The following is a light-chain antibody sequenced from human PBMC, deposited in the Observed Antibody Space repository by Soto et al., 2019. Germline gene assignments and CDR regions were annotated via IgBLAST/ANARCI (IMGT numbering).Light chain of an antibody. Sequence: QSALTQPASVSGSPVQSITISFTGTISDVGGYNYVSWYQQHPGKAPKLMIYDVSNRPSGVSNRFSGSKSGNTASLTISGLQAEDEADYYCSSYTSSSTRVFGGGTKLTVL. CDR2: DVS. J-gene: IGLJ2*01. V-gene: IGLV2-14*01. CDR1: ISDVGGYNY. CDR3: SSYTSSSTRV.